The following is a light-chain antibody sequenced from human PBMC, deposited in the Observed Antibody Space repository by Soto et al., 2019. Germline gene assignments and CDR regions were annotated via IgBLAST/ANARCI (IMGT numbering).Light chain of an antibody. CDR2: GAS. CDR1: QSVSSSY. Sequence: EIVLTQSPGTLSLSPGERATLSCRASQSVSSSYLAWFLQKPGQAPRLLIYGASSRATGIPDRFSGSGSGTDFTLTISRLEPEDFAVYYCHQYASSPRTFGGGTKVEI. J-gene: IGKJ4*01. CDR3: HQYASSPRT. V-gene: IGKV3-20*01.